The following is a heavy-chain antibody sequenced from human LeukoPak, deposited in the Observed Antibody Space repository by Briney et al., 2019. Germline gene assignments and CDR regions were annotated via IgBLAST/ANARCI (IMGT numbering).Heavy chain of an antibody. D-gene: IGHD5-18*01. CDR2: ISYSGST. J-gene: IGHJ5*02. CDR1: GGSISSGGYY. Sequence: PSQTLSLTCTVSGGSISSGGYYWSWIRQHPGKGLEWIGHISYSGSTYYNPSLNSRVTISVGTSKSQFSLKLSSVTAADTAVYYCARVRGYSYGELDPWGQGTLVTVSS. CDR3: ARVRGYSYGELDP. V-gene: IGHV4-31*03.